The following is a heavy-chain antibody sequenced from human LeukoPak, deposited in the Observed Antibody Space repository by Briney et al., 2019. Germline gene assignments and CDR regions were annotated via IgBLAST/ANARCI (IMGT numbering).Heavy chain of an antibody. V-gene: IGHV4-39*01. CDR1: GGSISWSNNY. CDR2: IYYTVTT. D-gene: IGHD6-13*01. CDR3: ARSMAAAGPTHNWFDP. Sequence: SETLSLTCTVSGGSISWSNNYWGWIRQPPGKGLEWIGCIYYTVTTYYNPSLKSRVTVSVDTSKNQFSLKLTSLTAADTDVYYCARSMAAAGPTHNWFDPGGHGTLVTVSS. J-gene: IGHJ5*02.